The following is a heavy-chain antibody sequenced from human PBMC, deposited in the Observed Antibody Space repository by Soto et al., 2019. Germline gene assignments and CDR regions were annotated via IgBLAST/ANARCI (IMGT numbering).Heavy chain of an antibody. D-gene: IGHD1-1*01. Sequence: SETLSLTCTVSGGSISTSVWWTWVRLPPGKGLQWIGEVFHDGNTNYNPSLQSRLSISVDKPTSQFSLRLTSVTAADTAVYYCARKAWTRLDYWGQGALVTVSS. CDR2: VFHDGNT. J-gene: IGHJ4*02. V-gene: IGHV4-4*02. CDR3: ARKAWTRLDY. CDR1: GGSISTSVW.